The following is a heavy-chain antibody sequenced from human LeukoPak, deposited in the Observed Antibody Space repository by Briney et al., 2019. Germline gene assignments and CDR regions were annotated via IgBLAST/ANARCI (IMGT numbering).Heavy chain of an antibody. D-gene: IGHD5-18*01. V-gene: IGHV3-23*01. CDR2: ISGSGGST. CDR1: GFTFSSYG. CDR3: AKGADTALDY. Sequence: GGTLRLSCAASGFTFSSYGMSCVRQAPGKGLEWVSAISGSGGSTYYADSVKGRFTISRDNSKNTPYLQMNSLRAEDTAVYYCAKGADTALDYWGQGTLVTVSS. J-gene: IGHJ4*02.